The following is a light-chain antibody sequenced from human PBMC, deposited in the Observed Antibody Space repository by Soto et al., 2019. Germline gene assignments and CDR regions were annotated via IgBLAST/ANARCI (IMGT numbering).Light chain of an antibody. Sequence: DIQMTQSPSSLSASVGDRVTITCRASQSISSYLNWYQQKPGKAPKLLIYAASSLGSGVPSRFSGSGSGTEFTLTISSLQPEDFGIYYCQQYENYWTFGQGTKVDIK. CDR3: QQYENYWT. V-gene: IGKV1-39*01. CDR1: QSISSY. J-gene: IGKJ1*01. CDR2: AAS.